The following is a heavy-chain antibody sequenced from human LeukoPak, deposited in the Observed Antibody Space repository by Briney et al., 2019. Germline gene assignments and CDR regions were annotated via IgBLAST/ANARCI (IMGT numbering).Heavy chain of an antibody. CDR3: ARAPRGSIAVAGTD. CDR2: IYYSGST. CDR1: GGSISSYY. D-gene: IGHD6-19*01. J-gene: IGHJ4*02. V-gene: IGHV4-59*01. Sequence: KPSETLSLTCTVSGGSISSYYWSWIRQPPGKGLEWIGYIYYSGSTNYNPSLKSRVTISVDTSKNQFSLKLSSVTAADTTVYYCARAPRGSIAVAGTDWGQGTLVTVS.